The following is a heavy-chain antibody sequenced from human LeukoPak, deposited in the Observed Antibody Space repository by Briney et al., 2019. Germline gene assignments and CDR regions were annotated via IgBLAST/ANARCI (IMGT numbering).Heavy chain of an antibody. CDR1: GFTFSTFA. CDR3: ARDPYSGAYYEGYYYYYMDV. V-gene: IGHV3-66*01. CDR2: IYSGGST. D-gene: IGHD1-26*01. Sequence: GGSLRLSCAASGFTFSTFAMIWVRQPPGKGLEWVSVIYSGGSTYYADSVKGRFTISRDNSKNTLYLQMNSLRAEDTAVYYCARDPYSGAYYEGYYYYYMDVWGKGTTVTVSS. J-gene: IGHJ6*03.